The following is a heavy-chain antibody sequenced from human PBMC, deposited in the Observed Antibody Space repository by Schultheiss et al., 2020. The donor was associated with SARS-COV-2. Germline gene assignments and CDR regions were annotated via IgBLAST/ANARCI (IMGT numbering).Heavy chain of an antibody. CDR2: INHSGST. V-gene: IGHV4-34*01. D-gene: IGHD4-17*01. CDR3: ARLHGDYFDRNWFDP. Sequence: SQTLSLTCAVYGGSFSGYYWSWIRQPPGKGLEWIGEINHSGSTYYNPSLKSRVTMSVDTPKNQFSLKVTSVTAADTAVYYCARLHGDYFDRNWFDPWGQGILVTVSS. CDR1: GGSFSGYY. J-gene: IGHJ5*02.